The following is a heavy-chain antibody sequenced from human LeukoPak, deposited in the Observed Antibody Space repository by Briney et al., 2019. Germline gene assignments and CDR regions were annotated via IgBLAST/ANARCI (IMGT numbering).Heavy chain of an antibody. J-gene: IGHJ6*02. D-gene: IGHD3-9*01. CDR1: GGTFSSYA. CDR2: ISAYNGNT. Sequence: ASVTVSCKASGGTFSSYAISWVRQAPGQGLEWMGWISAYNGNTNYAQKLQGRVTMTTDTSTSTAYMELRSLRSDDTAVYYCARDQYDILTGYDYGMDVWGQGTTVTVSS. CDR3: ARDQYDILTGYDYGMDV. V-gene: IGHV1-18*01.